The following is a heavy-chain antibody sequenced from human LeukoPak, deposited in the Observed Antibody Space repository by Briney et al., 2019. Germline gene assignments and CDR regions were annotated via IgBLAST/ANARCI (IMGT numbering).Heavy chain of an antibody. Sequence: GGSLRLSCAASGFTFSSYWMSWVRQAPGKGLEWVANIKQDGSEKYYVDSVKGRFTLSGDNAKNSLYLQMNSLRAEDTAVYYCARVESKRRSGGVDYWGQGTLVTVSS. CDR3: ARVESKRRSGGVDY. V-gene: IGHV3-7*01. CDR2: IKQDGSEK. CDR1: GFTFSSYW. J-gene: IGHJ4*02.